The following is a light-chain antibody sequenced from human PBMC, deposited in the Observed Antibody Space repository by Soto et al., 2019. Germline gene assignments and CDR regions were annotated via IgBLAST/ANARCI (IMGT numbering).Light chain of an antibody. J-gene: IGKJ1*01. Sequence: EIVLTQSPGTLSLSPGDRATLSCRASQSVSSGYLAWYQQKPGQAPRLLIYDASNRATGIPARFSGSGSGTDFTLTISSLEPEDFAVYYCQQRSNGEWTFGQGTKVDIK. CDR3: QQRSNGEWT. CDR2: DAS. CDR1: QSVSSGY. V-gene: IGKV3-11*01.